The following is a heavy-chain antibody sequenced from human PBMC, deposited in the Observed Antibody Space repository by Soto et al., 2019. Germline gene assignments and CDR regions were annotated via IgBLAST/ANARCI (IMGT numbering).Heavy chain of an antibody. D-gene: IGHD6-6*01. CDR3: AKEMYPRTVLDSSSPWGDY. CDR1: GFTFSDYG. V-gene: IGHV3-30*18. CDR2: MSYSGTYK. J-gene: IGHJ4*02. Sequence: GSLRLPCSVSGFTFSDYGMHWVRQAAGKGLEWVAVMSYSGTYKYYADSVKGRFTISRDLSGNTLFLQMNSLRLEDTAVYFCAKEMYPRTVLDSSSPWGDYWGQGTLVTVYS.